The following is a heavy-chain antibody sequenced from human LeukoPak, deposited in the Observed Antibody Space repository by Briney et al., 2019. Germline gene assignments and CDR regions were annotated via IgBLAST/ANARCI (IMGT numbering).Heavy chain of an antibody. Sequence: QPGGSLGLSCAASGFTFSSYWMSWVRQAPGKGLEWVANIKQDGSAKYYVDSVKGRFTISRDNAKNSLYLQMNSLRVEDTAVYYCAPHAGTVGYWGQGTLVTVSS. V-gene: IGHV3-7*02. CDR1: GFTFSSYW. CDR3: APHAGTVGY. J-gene: IGHJ4*02. D-gene: IGHD1-26*01. CDR2: IKQDGSAK.